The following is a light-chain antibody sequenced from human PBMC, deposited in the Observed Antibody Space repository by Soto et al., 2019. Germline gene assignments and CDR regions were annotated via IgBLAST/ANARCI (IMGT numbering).Light chain of an antibody. J-gene: IGKJ1*01. V-gene: IGKV3-11*01. CDR1: QSVSRS. Sequence: EIVLTQSPATLSLSPGERATLSCRASQSVSRSLAWYQQKPGQAPRLLSYDASNRATGFPARFSGSGSGTDFTLTISSLEPEDFEVYYCQQRRNWTPWTFGQGTKVEI. CDR2: DAS. CDR3: QQRRNWTPWT.